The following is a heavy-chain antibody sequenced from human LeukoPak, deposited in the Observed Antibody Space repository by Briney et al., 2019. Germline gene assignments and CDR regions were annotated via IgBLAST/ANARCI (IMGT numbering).Heavy chain of an antibody. CDR1: GDSISSYY. J-gene: IGHJ5*01. CDR3: AKESTVTPGNVNWFDS. V-gene: IGHV4-59*01. Sequence: SETLSLTCTVSGDSISSYYWSWIRQPPGKGLEWIGYIYYSGSTNYNPSLKSRVTISVDTSKNQFSLKLSSVTAADTAVYYCAKESTVTPGNVNWFDSWGQGTLVTVSS. D-gene: IGHD4-17*01. CDR2: IYYSGST.